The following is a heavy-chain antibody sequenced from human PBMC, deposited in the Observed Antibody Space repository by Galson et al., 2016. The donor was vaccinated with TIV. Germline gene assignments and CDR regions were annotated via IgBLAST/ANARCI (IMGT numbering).Heavy chain of an antibody. CDR2: ISAYNGNT. J-gene: IGHJ4*02. Sequence: QSGAEVKKPGESLKISCKASGYSFTTYGITWVRQAPGQGLEWLGWISAYNGNTNYAQKLQGRVSMTTDTSTSTAYMELRGLRSDDTAVYYCARDRLSVLTAILFDYWGQGTLVTVSS. D-gene: IGHD2-21*02. V-gene: IGHV1-18*01. CDR1: GYSFTTYG. CDR3: ARDRLSVLTAILFDY.